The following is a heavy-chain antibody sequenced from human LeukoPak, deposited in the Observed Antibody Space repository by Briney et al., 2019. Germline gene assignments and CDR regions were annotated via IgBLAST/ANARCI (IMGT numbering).Heavy chain of an antibody. D-gene: IGHD6-19*01. CDR3: ASFGAVAGTQRRQPSYAFDI. J-gene: IGHJ3*02. CDR1: GYRFTSYW. V-gene: IGHV5-51*01. CDR2: IYPGDFDT. Sequence: PGESLKISCKGSGYRFTSYWIGWVRQMPGKGLEWMGIIYPGDFDTRYSPSFEGQVTISADKSISTAYLQWTNLKASDSAMYYCASFGAVAGTQRRQPSYAFDIWGQGTMVTVSS.